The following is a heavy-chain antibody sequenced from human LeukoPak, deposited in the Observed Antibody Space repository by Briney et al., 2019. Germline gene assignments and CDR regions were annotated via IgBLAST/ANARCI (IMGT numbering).Heavy chain of an antibody. CDR3: ARPRAVAGAGGWFDP. CDR1: GGSVSNSAYF. CDR2: IYHSGST. D-gene: IGHD6-19*01. V-gene: IGHV4-39*01. Sequence: SETLSLTCTVSGGSVSNSAYFWGWIRQPPGKGLEWIGTIYHSGSTYYNPSLKSRVTISVDTSKNQFSLKLSSVTAADTAVYYCARPRAVAGAGGWFDPWGQGTLVTVSS. J-gene: IGHJ5*02.